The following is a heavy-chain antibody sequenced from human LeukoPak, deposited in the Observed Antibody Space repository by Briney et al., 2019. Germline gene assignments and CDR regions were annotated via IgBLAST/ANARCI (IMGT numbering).Heavy chain of an antibody. CDR1: GLTFSDNY. Sequence: TGGSLRLSCAVSGLTFSDNYMSWIRQAPGKGPEWLSYISNSGDYTNNADSVKGRFTIPRDDAKNSVFLQMTSLRAEDSAVYYCARAIGRGPGGHFDYWGQGTVVTVSS. CDR2: ISNSGDYT. V-gene: IGHV3-11*03. J-gene: IGHJ4*02. D-gene: IGHD3-10*01. CDR3: ARAIGRGPGGHFDY.